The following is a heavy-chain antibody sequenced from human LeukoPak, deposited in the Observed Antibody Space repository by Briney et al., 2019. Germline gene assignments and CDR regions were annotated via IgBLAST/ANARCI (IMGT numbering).Heavy chain of an antibody. D-gene: IGHD3-22*01. J-gene: IGHJ4*02. V-gene: IGHV3-23*01. CDR2: ISGSGGGT. Sequence: VGSLRLSCAVSGFTVTRNYMSWVRQAPGKGLEWVAGISGSGGGTNYADSVKGRFTISRANPRNTLYLQMNSLRAEDTAVFFCAKRGVVIRVILVGFHKEAYYFDSCGQGALVTVSS. CDR3: AKRGVVIRVILVGFHKEAYYFDS. CDR1: GFTVTRNY.